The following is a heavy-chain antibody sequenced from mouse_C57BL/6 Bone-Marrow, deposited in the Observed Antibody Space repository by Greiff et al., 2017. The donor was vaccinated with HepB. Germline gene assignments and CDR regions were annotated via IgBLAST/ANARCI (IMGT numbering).Heavy chain of an antibody. CDR2: IWSGGST. D-gene: IGHD1-1*01. Sequence: QVQLQQSGPGLVQPSQSLSITCTVSGFSLTSYGVHWVRQSPGKGLEWQGVIWSGGSTDYNAAFISRLSISKDNSKSQVFFKMNSLQADDTAIYYCARNPGRSSPYYYAMDYWGQGTSVTVSS. V-gene: IGHV2-2*01. CDR1: GFSLTSYG. J-gene: IGHJ4*01. CDR3: ARNPGRSSPYYYAMDY.